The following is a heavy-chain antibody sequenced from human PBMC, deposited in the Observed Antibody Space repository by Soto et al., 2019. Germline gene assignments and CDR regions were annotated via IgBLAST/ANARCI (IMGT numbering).Heavy chain of an antibody. Sequence: ASENLSLTCAVPGGSLSSSNWWGWVRPPPGKGLEWIGEVYHSGSTNYNPSLKSRVTISVDKSKNQFSLKLTSVTAADTAVYYCALMVYAIGYYYGMDVWGQGTTVTVSS. V-gene: IGHV4-4*02. J-gene: IGHJ6*02. CDR1: GGSLSSSNW. CDR3: ALMVYAIGYYYGMDV. CDR2: VYHSGST. D-gene: IGHD2-8*01.